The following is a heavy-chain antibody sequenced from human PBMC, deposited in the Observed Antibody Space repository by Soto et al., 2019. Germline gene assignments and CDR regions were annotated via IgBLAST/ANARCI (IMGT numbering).Heavy chain of an antibody. CDR3: ARGDYRTGGYPFPYFDY. J-gene: IGHJ4*02. Sequence: HEHLVQSGAEVKRPGASLKVSCKASGYSFTGYYIHRVRQAPGQGLEWMGWINPDSGATNHAQNFQGRVTLTSDTSLSTASMALTSLTSDDTAVYYCARGDYRTGGYPFPYFDYWGQGTLVIVSS. CDR2: INPDSGAT. D-gene: IGHD2-8*02. CDR1: GYSFTGYY. V-gene: IGHV1-2*02.